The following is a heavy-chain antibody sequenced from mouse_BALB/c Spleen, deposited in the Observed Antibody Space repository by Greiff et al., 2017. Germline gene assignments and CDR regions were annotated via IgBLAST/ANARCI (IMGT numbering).Heavy chain of an antibody. CDR1: GYTFTDYY. CDR2: IYPGSGNT. D-gene: IGHD2-4*01. CDR3: ARSGNDYDY. Sequence: QVQLQQSGAELARPGASVKLSCKASGYTFTDYYINWVKQRTGQGLEWIGEIYPGSGNTYYNEKFKGKATLTADKSSSTAYMQLSSLTSEDSAVYFCARSGNDYDYWGQGTTLTVSS. V-gene: IGHV1-77*01. J-gene: IGHJ2*01.